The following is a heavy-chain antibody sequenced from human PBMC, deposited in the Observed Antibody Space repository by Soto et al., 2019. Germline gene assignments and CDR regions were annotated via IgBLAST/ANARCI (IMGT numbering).Heavy chain of an antibody. CDR3: AKDKGVVTALYYFDY. CDR2: ISWNSGSI. V-gene: IGHV3-9*01. J-gene: IGHJ4*02. D-gene: IGHD2-21*02. CDR1: GFTFSSYW. Sequence: EVQLVESGGGLVQPGGSLRLSCAASGFTFSSYWMHWVRQAPGKGLVWVSGISWNSGSIGYADSVKGRFTISRDNAKNSLYLQMNSLRAEDTALYYCAKDKGVVTALYYFDYWGQGTLVTVSS.